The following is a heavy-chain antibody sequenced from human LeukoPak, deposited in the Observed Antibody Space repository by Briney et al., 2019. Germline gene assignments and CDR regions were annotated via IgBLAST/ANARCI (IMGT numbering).Heavy chain of an antibody. CDR1: GGTFSSYA. V-gene: IGHV1-69*06. CDR3: AREGHTPHTLDY. Sequence: ASVKVSCKASGGTFSSYAISWVRQAPGQGLEWMGGIIPIFGTANYAQKFQGRVTITADKSTSTAYMELSSLRSEDTAVYYCAREGHTPHTLDYWGQGTLVTVSS. J-gene: IGHJ4*02. D-gene: IGHD1-14*01. CDR2: IIPIFGTA.